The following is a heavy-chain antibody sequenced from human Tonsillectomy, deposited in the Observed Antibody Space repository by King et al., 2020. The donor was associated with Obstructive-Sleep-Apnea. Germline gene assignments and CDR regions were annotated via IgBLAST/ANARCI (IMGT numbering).Heavy chain of an antibody. V-gene: IGHV3-30*18. D-gene: IGHD3-22*01. J-gene: IGHJ4*02. CDR3: AKDAAPTDPDYYDSSGSTGPDY. CDR2: ISYDGSNK. CDR1: GFTFSSYG. Sequence: VQLVESGGGVVQPGRSLRLSCAASGFTFSSYGMHWVRQAPGKGLEWVAVISYDGSNKYYADSVKGRFTISRDNSKNTLYLQMNSLRAEDTAVYYCAKDAAPTDPDYYDSSGSTGPDYWGQGTLVTVSS.